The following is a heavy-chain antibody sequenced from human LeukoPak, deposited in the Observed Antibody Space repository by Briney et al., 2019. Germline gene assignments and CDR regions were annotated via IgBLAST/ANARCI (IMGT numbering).Heavy chain of an antibody. CDR3: ARDPATARGFEY. D-gene: IGHD5-24*01. Sequence: SETLSLTCTVSGGSISNFYWTWIRQPAGKGLEWIGRIYTSGSSNYNPSLKSRVTMSVDTSKNQFSLNLSSVTAADTAVYYCARDPATARGFEYWGQGALVTVSS. J-gene: IGHJ4*02. CDR1: GGSISNFY. V-gene: IGHV4-4*07. CDR2: IYTSGSS.